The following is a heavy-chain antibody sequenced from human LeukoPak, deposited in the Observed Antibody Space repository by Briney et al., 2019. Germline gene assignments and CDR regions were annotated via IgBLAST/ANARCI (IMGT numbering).Heavy chain of an antibody. CDR1: GGSFSGYY. CDR2: INHSGST. V-gene: IGHV4-34*01. D-gene: IGHD3-10*01. Sequence: PSETLSLTCAVYGGSFSGYYWSWIRQPPGKGLEWIGEINHSGSTNYNPSLKSRVTISVDTSKNQFSLKLSSVTAADTAVYYCVRLEGSRAPAGFDYWGQGTLVTVSS. CDR3: VRLEGSRAPAGFDY. J-gene: IGHJ4*02.